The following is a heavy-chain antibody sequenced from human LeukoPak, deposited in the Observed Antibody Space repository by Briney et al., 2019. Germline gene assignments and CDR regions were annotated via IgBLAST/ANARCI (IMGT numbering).Heavy chain of an antibody. D-gene: IGHD3-9*01. J-gene: IGHJ6*02. CDR3: ARVANITTFGMDV. CDR1: GFPFSYYG. V-gene: IGHV3-33*01. CDR2: IWYDGSKK. Sequence: QPGRSLRLSCATSGFPFSYYGMHWVRQAPGKGPEWVAVIWYDGSKKYYADSVKGRFTISRDNSKNTLYLQMNSLRVEDTAAYYCARVANITTFGMDVWGQGTTATVSS.